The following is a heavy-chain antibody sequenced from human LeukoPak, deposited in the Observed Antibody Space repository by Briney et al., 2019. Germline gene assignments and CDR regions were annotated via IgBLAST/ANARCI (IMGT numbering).Heavy chain of an antibody. J-gene: IGHJ4*02. D-gene: IGHD3-10*01. V-gene: IGHV3-9*01. CDR2: ISWNSGSI. Sequence: LTGGSLRLSCAASGFTFSNYEMNWVRQAPGKGLEWVSGISWNSGSIGYADSVKGRFTISRDNAKNSLYLQMNSLRAEDTALYYCAKDSYYGSGSYSGHFDYWGQGTLVTVSS. CDR3: AKDSYYGSGSYSGHFDY. CDR1: GFTFSNYE.